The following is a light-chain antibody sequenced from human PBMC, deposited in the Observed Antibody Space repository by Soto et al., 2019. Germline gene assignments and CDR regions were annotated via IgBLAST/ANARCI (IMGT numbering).Light chain of an antibody. Sequence: DIQMTRSPSSLSASVGDRVTIACRARQGIDNYLAWYQQKPGKVPKLLIYAASTLQSGVPSRFSGSGSGTDFTLTISSLQPEDVATYYCQKYNSAPWTFGQATKVDIK. CDR1: QGIDNY. J-gene: IGKJ1*01. CDR2: AAS. CDR3: QKYNSAPWT. V-gene: IGKV1-27*01.